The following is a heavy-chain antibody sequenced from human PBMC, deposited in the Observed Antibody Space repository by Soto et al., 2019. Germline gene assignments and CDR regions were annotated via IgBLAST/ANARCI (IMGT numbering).Heavy chain of an antibody. CDR2: ISSDSATI. V-gene: IGHV3-11*01. D-gene: IGHD3-10*01. CDR1: GFTFSDHY. Sequence: QVQMVESGGDLVKPGGSLRLSCAASGFTFSDHYMTWIRQSPGKGLEWVSYISSDSATIYYTDSVQGRFTVSRDNAKNSVYLHLLSLRAEDTAVYYCASDPYYYASYYWGQGTLVTVSS. CDR3: ASDPYYYASYY. J-gene: IGHJ4*02.